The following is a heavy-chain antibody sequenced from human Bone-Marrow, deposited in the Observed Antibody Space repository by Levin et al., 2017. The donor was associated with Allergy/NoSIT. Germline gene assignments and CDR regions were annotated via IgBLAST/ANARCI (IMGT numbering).Heavy chain of an antibody. J-gene: IGHJ3*02. Sequence: ASVKVSCKASGETFSSYGFAWVRQVPGQGLEWMGVIVPLFNSANYAQTFQGRVTITADKSTRTVYMELSSLRFEDTALYFCARIRSLATRRGPLDTWGQGTMVSVSS. CDR3: ARIRSLATRRGPLDT. CDR2: IVPLFNSA. V-gene: IGHV1-69*06. CDR1: GETFSSYG. D-gene: IGHD6-6*01.